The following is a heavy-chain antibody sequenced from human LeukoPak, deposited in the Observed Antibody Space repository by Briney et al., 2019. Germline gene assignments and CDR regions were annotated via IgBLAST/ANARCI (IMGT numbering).Heavy chain of an antibody. CDR2: ISSSSSYI. Sequence: PGGSLRLSCAASGFTFSSYSMNWVRQAPGKGLEWVSSISSSSSYIYYADSVKGRFTISRDNAKNSLCLQMNSLRAEDTAVYYCARGRIRYYYMDVWGKGTTVTVSS. D-gene: IGHD5-18*01. CDR3: ARGRIRYYYMDV. V-gene: IGHV3-21*01. J-gene: IGHJ6*03. CDR1: GFTFSSYS.